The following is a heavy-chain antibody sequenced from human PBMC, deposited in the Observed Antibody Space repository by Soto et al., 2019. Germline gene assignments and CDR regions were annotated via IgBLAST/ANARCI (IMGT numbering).Heavy chain of an antibody. CDR3: AKESYSSSWKIYYGMDV. Sequence: GGSLRLSCAASGFTFSSYRMQWVRQAPGKGLEWVAVIWYDGSNKYYADSVKGRFTISRDNSKNTLYLQMNSLRAEDTAVYYCAKESYSSSWKIYYGMDVWGQGTTVTVSS. CDR1: GFTFSSYR. V-gene: IGHV3-30*02. J-gene: IGHJ6*02. CDR2: IWYDGSNK. D-gene: IGHD6-13*01.